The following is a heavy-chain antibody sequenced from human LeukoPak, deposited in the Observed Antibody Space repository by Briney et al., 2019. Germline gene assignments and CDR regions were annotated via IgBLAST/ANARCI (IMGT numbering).Heavy chain of an antibody. CDR3: ARGVGAFDY. CDR2: IYSSGST. V-gene: IGHV4-61*02. Sequence: SETLSLTCTVSGGSISSGSYFWNWIRQPAGKGLEWVGRIYSSGSTNYNPSLKSRVTMSVDTSNNQFSLELSSVTAADTAVYYCARGVGAFDYWDQGTLVTVSS. J-gene: IGHJ4*02. D-gene: IGHD1-26*01. CDR1: GGSISSGSYF.